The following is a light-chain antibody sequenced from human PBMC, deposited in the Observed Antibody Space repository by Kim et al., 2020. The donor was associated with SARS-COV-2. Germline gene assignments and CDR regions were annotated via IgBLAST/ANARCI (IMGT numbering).Light chain of an antibody. CDR3: QSYDHSLSDV. J-gene: IGLJ1*01. Sequence: GQRVTSHSTGNNSNIGAGYDVHWYQQLPGTAPKLLIYGHTNRPSGVPDRFSGSRSGTAASLAITGLQAEDEAHYYCQSYDHSLSDVFGTGTKVTVL. V-gene: IGLV1-40*01. CDR1: NSNIGAGYD. CDR2: GHT.